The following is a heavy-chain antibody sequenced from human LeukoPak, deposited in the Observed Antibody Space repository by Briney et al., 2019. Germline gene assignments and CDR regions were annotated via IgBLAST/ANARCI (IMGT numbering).Heavy chain of an antibody. J-gene: IGHJ3*02. Sequence: GRSLRLSCAASRFTFDDYAMHWVRQAPGKGLEWVSGISWNSGSIGYADSVKGRFTISRDNAKNSLYLQMNSLRAEDTALYYCAKDMSGPGAFDIWGQGTMVTVSS. CDR1: RFTFDDYA. CDR2: ISWNSGSI. V-gene: IGHV3-9*01. CDR3: AKDMSGPGAFDI. D-gene: IGHD1-26*01.